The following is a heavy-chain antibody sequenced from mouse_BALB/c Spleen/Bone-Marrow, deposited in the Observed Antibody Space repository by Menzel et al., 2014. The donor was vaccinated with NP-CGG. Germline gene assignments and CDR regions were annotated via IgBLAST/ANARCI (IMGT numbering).Heavy chain of an antibody. Sequence: VQLQQSGAELVRPGTSVTVSCKASGYAFTNYLIEWVKQRPGQGLEWIGVINPGSGGINYNKKFRVKATLTADRSSSIVYMQLSSLTSDDSAVYFCARELGRGFAYWGQGTLVTVSA. D-gene: IGHD4-1*01. V-gene: IGHV1-54*01. CDR3: ARELGRGFAY. CDR2: INPGSGGI. J-gene: IGHJ3*01. CDR1: GYAFTNYL.